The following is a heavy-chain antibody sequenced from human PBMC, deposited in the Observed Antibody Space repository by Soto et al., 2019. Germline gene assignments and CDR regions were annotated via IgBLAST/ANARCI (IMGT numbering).Heavy chain of an antibody. J-gene: IGHJ4*02. Sequence: GGSLRLSCAASGFTFSSYAMSWVRQAPGKGLEWVSAIRGSGGSTYYADSVKGRFTISRDNSKNTLYLQMNSLRAEDTAVSYRAKDIWFPMIGDFDFWGQGTLVTVPS. CDR1: GFTFSSYA. CDR3: AKDIWFPMIGDFDF. CDR2: IRGSGGST. D-gene: IGHD3-22*01. V-gene: IGHV3-23*01.